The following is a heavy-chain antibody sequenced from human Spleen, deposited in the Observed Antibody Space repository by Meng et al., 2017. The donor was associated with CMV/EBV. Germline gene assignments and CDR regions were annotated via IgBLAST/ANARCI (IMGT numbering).Heavy chain of an antibody. CDR3: AKGDFRTLFDY. D-gene: IGHD2/OR15-2a*01. Sequence: GGSLRLSCAASGFTFSSYAMSWVRQAPGKGLEWVSSISGSGGSTYYGDSVKGRFTVSRDNSKNTLYLQMNSLRAEDTAVYFCAKGDFRTLFDYWGQGTLVTVS. J-gene: IGHJ4*02. CDR2: ISGSGGST. V-gene: IGHV3-23*01. CDR1: GFTFSSYA.